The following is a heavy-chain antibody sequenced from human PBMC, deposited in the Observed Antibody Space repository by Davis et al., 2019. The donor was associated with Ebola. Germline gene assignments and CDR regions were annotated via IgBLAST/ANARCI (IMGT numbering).Heavy chain of an antibody. D-gene: IGHD3-3*01. CDR2: IKSKTDGGTT. J-gene: IGHJ6*02. V-gene: IGHV3-15*01. CDR3: TTFLEWLLSVGTYYYYGMDV. Sequence: PAGSLSLSCAASGFTFSNAWLSWVRQAPGTGLEWVGRIKSKTDGGTTDYAAHVKGRFTILRDDSKNTLYLQRNSLKTEDTDVYYCTTFLEWLLSVGTYYYYGMDVWGQGTTVTVSS. CDR1: GFTFSNAW.